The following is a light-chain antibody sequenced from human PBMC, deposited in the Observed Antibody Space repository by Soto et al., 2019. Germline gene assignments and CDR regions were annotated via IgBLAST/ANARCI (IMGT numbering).Light chain of an antibody. Sequence: EIVLTQSPGTLSLSPGERATLSCRASQSDSSSYLAWYQQKPGQAPRLLIYGASSRATGIPDRFSGSGSGTDFTLTISRLGPEDFAVYYCQQYGSSPQTFGQGTKVEIK. V-gene: IGKV3-20*01. J-gene: IGKJ1*01. CDR3: QQYGSSPQT. CDR1: QSDSSSY. CDR2: GAS.